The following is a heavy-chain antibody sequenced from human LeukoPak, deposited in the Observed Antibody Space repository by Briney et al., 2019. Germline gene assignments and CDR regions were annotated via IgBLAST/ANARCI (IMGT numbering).Heavy chain of an antibody. D-gene: IGHD6-13*01. CDR3: ARVSGRQASYSSPSMTFDI. CDR1: GGSFSSNSYY. J-gene: IGHJ3*02. Sequence: PSETLSLTCTVPGGSFSSNSYYWNWIRQPPGKGLEWIAYIHYSGSTNYNPSLRSRVTISVDTSKNQFSLKLSSVTAADTAVYYCARVSGRQASYSSPSMTFDIWGQGTMVTVSS. CDR2: IHYSGST. V-gene: IGHV4-61*01.